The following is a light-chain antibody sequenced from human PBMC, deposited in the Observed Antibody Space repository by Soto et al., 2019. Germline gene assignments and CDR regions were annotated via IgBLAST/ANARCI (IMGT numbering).Light chain of an antibody. CDR2: EVS. CDR1: SSDVGGYNY. CDR3: SSYTSSSLVV. V-gene: IGLV2-14*01. Sequence: QSARTQPASVSGSPGQSITISCTGTSSDVGGYNYVSWYQQHPGKAPKLMIYEVSNRPSGVSNRFSGSKSGNTASLTISGLQAEDEADYYCSSYTSSSLVVFGTGTKVT. J-gene: IGLJ1*01.